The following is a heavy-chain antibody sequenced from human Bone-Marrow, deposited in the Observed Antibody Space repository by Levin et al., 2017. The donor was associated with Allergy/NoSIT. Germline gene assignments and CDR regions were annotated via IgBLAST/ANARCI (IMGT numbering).Heavy chain of an antibody. Sequence: LSLTCAASGFTFSSYGMHWVRQAPGKGLEWVAVIWYDGSNKYYADSVKGRFTISRDNSKNTLYLQMNSLRAEDTAVYYCARDRSSQASRFLRFLEWSVPGEDGMDVWGQGTTVTVSS. D-gene: IGHD3-3*01. V-gene: IGHV3-33*01. CDR1: GFTFSSYG. CDR2: IWYDGSNK. CDR3: ARDRSSQASRFLRFLEWSVPGEDGMDV. J-gene: IGHJ6*02.